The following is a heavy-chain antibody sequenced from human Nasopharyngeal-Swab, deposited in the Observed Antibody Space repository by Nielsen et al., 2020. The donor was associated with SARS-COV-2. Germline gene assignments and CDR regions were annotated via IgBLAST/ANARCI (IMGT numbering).Heavy chain of an antibody. J-gene: IGHJ3*02. V-gene: IGHV3-48*03. Sequence: GESLKISCAASGFTFSSYEMNWVGQAPGKGLEWVSYISSSGSTIYYADSVKGRFTISRDNAKNSLYLQMNSLRAEDTAVYYCARGYYGSGSYYLDAFDIWGQGTMVTVSS. CDR1: GFTFSSYE. CDR3: ARGYYGSGSYYLDAFDI. CDR2: ISSSGSTI. D-gene: IGHD3-10*01.